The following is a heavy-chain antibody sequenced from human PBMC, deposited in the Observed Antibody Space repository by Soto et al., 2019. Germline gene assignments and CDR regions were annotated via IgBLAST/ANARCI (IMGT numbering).Heavy chain of an antibody. CDR2: IDHSGYT. V-gene: IGHV4-34*01. CDR1: VGSFSGYY. D-gene: IGHD3-3*01. CDR3: ARVRDWFDP. J-gene: IGHJ5*02. Sequence: PSETLSLTCAVYVGSFSGYYWTWIRQPPGKVLERIGEIDHSGYTNYNPSLKSRVTISVDTSKNQFSLRLTSVTAADTAVYYCARVRDWFDPWGQGTLVTVS.